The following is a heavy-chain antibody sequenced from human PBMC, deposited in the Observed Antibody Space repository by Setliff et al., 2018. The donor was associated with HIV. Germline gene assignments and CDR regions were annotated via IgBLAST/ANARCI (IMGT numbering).Heavy chain of an antibody. CDR3: AKSKTKYNVYDYRFDSSGYDY. CDR2: ISGSGGST. CDR1: GFTFSSFA. V-gene: IGHV3-23*01. Sequence: GGSLRLSCAASGFTFSSFAMSWVRQAPGKGLEWVSTISGSGGSTYYADSVKGRFTISRDRSKNTLYLQMNSLRAEDTAVYYCAKSKTKYNVYDYRFDSSGYDYWGQGTLVTVSS. D-gene: IGHD3-22*01. J-gene: IGHJ4*02.